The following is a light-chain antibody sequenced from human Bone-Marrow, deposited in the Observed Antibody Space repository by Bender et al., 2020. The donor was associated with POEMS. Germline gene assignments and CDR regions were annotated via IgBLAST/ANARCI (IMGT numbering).Light chain of an antibody. CDR2: RDT. V-gene: IGLV3-27*01. CDR3: QSWDSRPI. Sequence: SYELTQPSSVSVSPGQTARITCSGDVLAKNYARWFQQKPGQTPVVVMYRDTERPSGIPARFSGSSSGTTVTLTISGAQAMDEADYFRQSWDSRPIFGGGTKLTVL. CDR1: VLAKNY. J-gene: IGLJ2*01.